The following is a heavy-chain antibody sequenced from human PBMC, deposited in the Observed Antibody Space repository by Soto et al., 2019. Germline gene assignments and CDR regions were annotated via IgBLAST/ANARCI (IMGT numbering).Heavy chain of an antibody. CDR2: TYFRGSA. Sequence: VQLQESGPGLVKPSETLSLTCDVSGVSITSHYWNWIRQSPGMGLEWIGSTYFRGSANYNPSLKSRVTISLDTSKNQLSLTLSAVTAADSAVYYCESDLRSRGWFDPWGQGTLVTVTS. CDR3: ESDLRSRGWFDP. CDR1: GVSITSHY. V-gene: IGHV4-59*11. J-gene: IGHJ5*02.